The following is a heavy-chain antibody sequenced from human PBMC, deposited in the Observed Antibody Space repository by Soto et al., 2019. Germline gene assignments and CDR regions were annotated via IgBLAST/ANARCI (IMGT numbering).Heavy chain of an antibody. J-gene: IGHJ4*02. Sequence: EVQLLESGGGLVQPGGSLRLSCAASGFTFSSYAMSWVRQAPGKGLEWVSAISGSGGSTYYADSVKGRFTISRDNSKNTLYLQMNSLRAEDTDVYYCAKDAERTSRDCSGGSCYPYFDYWGQGTLVTVSS. V-gene: IGHV3-23*01. D-gene: IGHD2-15*01. CDR1: GFTFSSYA. CDR2: ISGSGGST. CDR3: AKDAERTSRDCSGGSCYPYFDY.